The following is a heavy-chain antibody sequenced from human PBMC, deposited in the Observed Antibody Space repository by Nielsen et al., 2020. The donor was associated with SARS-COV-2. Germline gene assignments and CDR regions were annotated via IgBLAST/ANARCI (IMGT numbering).Heavy chain of an antibody. J-gene: IGHJ5*02. CDR2: ISSSSSYI. CDR1: GFTFSRYC. Sequence: GSPLTISCAASGFTFSRYCMHWVRQAPGKGLEWVSSISSSSSYIYYADSVKGRFTISRDNAKHSLNLQMHSLRAEDTAVYYYARDRSRIGYNCFDPWGHGTLVTVSS. D-gene: IGHD2-21*01. CDR3: ARDRSRIGYNCFDP. V-gene: IGHV3-21*01.